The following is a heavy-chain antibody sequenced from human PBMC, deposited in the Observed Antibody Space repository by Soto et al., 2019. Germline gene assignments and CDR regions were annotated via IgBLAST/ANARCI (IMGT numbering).Heavy chain of an antibody. CDR3: ARDWLLSN. V-gene: IGHV3-33*01. CDR1: ELTFGGYG. Sequence: VGSMRLSCAASELTFGGYGVHWVRQAPGKGLEWVAVIWYDGANKYYADSVKGRFTISRDNSKNTLYLQMNSLRAEDTAVYYCARDWLLSNWGQGTLVTVSS. J-gene: IGHJ4*02. D-gene: IGHD3-9*01. CDR2: IWYDGANK.